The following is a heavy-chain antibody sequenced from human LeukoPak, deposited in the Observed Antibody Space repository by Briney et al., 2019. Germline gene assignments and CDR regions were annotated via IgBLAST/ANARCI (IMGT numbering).Heavy chain of an antibody. D-gene: IGHD3-10*01. CDR2: INHSGST. CDR3: ARVSYYGSGDY. Sequence: SETLSLTCTVSGGSISSSSYYWSWIRQPPGKGLEWIGEINHSGSTNYNPSLKSRVTISVDTSKNQFSLKLSSVTAADTAVYYCARVSYYGSGDYWGQGTLVTVSS. J-gene: IGHJ4*02. CDR1: GGSISSSSYY. V-gene: IGHV4-39*07.